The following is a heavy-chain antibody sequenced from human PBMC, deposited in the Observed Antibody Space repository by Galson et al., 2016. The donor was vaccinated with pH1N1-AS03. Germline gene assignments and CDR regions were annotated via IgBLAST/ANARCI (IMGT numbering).Heavy chain of an antibody. CDR2: IRGTSQIT. CDR3: ARLSGMVPTEYYFAS. V-gene: IGHV3-23*01. D-gene: IGHD3-3*01. J-gene: IGHJ4*02. CDR1: GFTFSTFA. Sequence: SLRLSCAASGFTFSTFALSWVRRAPGKGLEWVSLIRGTSQITYYADSVKGRFTISKANSKSTLFQQMNSLRAEETAIYYCARLSGMVPTEYYFASWGQGTLVAVSS.